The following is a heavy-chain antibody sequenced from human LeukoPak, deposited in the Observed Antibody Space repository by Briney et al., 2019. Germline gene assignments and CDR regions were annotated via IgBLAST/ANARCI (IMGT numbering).Heavy chain of an antibody. CDR3: AKDDNWLQFES. V-gene: IGHV3-21*04. Sequence: GGSLRLSCEASGFSFSSYNMDWVRQTPGKGLEWISSITTSSTYTFYADSVNGRFTISRDNARNSLYLQMNSLRAEDTAVYYCAKDDNWLQFESWGQGTLVTVSS. J-gene: IGHJ5*01. D-gene: IGHD5-24*01. CDR2: ITTSSTYT. CDR1: GFSFSSYN.